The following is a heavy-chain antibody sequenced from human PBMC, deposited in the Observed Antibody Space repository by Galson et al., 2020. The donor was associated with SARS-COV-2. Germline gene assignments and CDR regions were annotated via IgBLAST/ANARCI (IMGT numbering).Heavy chain of an antibody. CDR3: ASHGSGYVD. V-gene: IGHV3-7*01. Sequence: GGSLRLSCAASGFTFRTNWMSWVRQAPGKGLQWVANINEDGSTMYYLESVEGRFTISRDNAKNSLYLQMNSLGAEDTAVYYCASHGSGYVDWGQGTLVTVSS. CDR1: GFTFRTNW. J-gene: IGHJ4*02. CDR2: INEDGSTM. D-gene: IGHD5-12*01.